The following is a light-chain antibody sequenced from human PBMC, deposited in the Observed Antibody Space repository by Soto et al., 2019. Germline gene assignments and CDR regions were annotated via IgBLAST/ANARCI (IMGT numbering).Light chain of an antibody. CDR1: QSISNF. J-gene: IGKJ1*01. V-gene: IGKV1-39*01. CDR2: VAS. Sequence: DIQMTQSPSSLSASAGDRVTITCRASQSISNFLNWYQQKPGKAPQLLIYVASSLQSGVPSRFSGSGSGTDFTLTISSLQPEDFASYYCQQSFTTPPTFGQGTKVEI. CDR3: QQSFTTPPT.